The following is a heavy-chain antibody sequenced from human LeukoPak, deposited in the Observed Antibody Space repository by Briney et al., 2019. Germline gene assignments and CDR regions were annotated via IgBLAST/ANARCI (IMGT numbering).Heavy chain of an antibody. CDR2: ISGSGGST. CDR1: GFTFSSYA. D-gene: IGHD3-22*01. CDR3: AKASAMIVVVSKNFDY. J-gene: IGHJ4*02. Sequence: GGSLRLSCAASGFTFSSYAMSWVRQAPGKGLEWVSAISGSGGSTYYADSVKGRFTISRDNSKNTLYLQMNSLRAEDTAVYYCAKASAMIVVVSKNFDYWGQGTLVTVSS. V-gene: IGHV3-23*01.